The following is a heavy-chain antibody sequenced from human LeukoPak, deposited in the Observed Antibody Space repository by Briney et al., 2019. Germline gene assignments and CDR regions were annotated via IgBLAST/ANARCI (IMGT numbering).Heavy chain of an antibody. D-gene: IGHD6-6*01. J-gene: IGHJ5*02. CDR2: IYTSGST. Sequence: SETLSLTCTVSGGSISSGSYYWSWIRQPAGKGLEWIGRIYTSGSTNYNPSLKSRVTISVDTSKNQFSLKLSSVTAADTAVYYCAREQSIAAGGWFDPWGQGTLVTVSS. CDR3: AREQSIAAGGWFDP. V-gene: IGHV4-61*02. CDR1: GGSISSGSYY.